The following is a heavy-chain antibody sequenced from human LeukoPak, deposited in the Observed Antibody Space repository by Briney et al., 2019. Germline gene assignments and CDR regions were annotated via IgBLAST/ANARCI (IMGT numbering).Heavy chain of an antibody. CDR3: ARAFDSSGDY. CDR1: GFTFSSYW. CDR2: INSDGSST. V-gene: IGHV3-74*01. J-gene: IGHJ4*02. D-gene: IGHD3-22*01. Sequence: PGGSLRLSCAAFGFTFSSYWMHWVRQAPGKGLVWVSRINSDGSSTSCADSVKGQFTISRDNAKNTLYVQMNSLRAEDTAMYYCARAFDSSGDYWGQGTLVTVSS.